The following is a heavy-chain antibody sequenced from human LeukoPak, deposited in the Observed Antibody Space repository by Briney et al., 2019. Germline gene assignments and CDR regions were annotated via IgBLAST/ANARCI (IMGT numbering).Heavy chain of an antibody. CDR3: GTLLSNGPFDY. CDR2: IYPNTGAT. Sequence: GASVKVSCKASGYTFTGYYMHWLRQAPGQGLEWMGYIYPNTGATKYAQKFQGRVTMTRDTSISTAYMELSGLRSDDTAVYYCGTLLSNGPFDYWGPGSLVTVSS. V-gene: IGHV1-2*02. J-gene: IGHJ4*02. CDR1: GYTFTGYY.